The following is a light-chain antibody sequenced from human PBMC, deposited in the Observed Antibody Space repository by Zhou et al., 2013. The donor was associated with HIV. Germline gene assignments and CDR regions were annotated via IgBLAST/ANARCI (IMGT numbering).Light chain of an antibody. J-gene: IGKJ1*01. CDR3: HQYNSSPWT. CDR2: KAS. CDR1: QSISGW. Sequence: DIQMTQSPSSVSASVGDRVTITCRASQSISGWLAWYQQKPGKAPNLLIYKASTLESGVPSRFSGSGSGTEFTLTISSLQADDFATYYCHQYNSSPWTFGQGTKVEIK. V-gene: IGKV1-5*03.